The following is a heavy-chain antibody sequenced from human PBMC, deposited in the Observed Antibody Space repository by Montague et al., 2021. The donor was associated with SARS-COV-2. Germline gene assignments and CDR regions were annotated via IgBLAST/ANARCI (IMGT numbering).Heavy chain of an antibody. CDR2: IYSSGST. CDR3: ARDYGDYSYYYGLDV. Sequence: TLSLTCTVSGDSIRSGSYYWSWIRQPAGKGLEWIGRIYSSGSTNYXXXLKSRVTMSVDTSKNQFSLKVSSVTAADTAVYYCARDYGDYSYYYGLDVWGQGTTVTVSS. CDR1: GDSIRSGSYY. D-gene: IGHD4-17*01. V-gene: IGHV4-61*02. J-gene: IGHJ6*02.